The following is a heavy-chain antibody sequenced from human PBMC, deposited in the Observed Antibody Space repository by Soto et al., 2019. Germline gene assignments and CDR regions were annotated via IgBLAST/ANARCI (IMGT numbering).Heavy chain of an antibody. CDR1: GYSFSGYY. CDR2: IDPNSGAT. D-gene: IGHD3-16*02. V-gene: IGHV1-2*02. CDR3: ARDYRWHIDY. Sequence: QVQLVQSGAEVKKPGASVEVSCKASGYSFSGYYIHWVRQAPGQGLEWMGWIDPNSGATKYAQKFQGRVTLASDTSISTAYMELSRLRSDDRAVYYCARDYRWHIDYWGQGTLVTVSS. J-gene: IGHJ4*02.